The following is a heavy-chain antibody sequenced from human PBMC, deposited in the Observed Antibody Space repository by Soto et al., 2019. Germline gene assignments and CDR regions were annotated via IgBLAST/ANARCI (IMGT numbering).Heavy chain of an antibody. Sequence: ASVKTCCKASGYTFTGYYMHWVRQAPGQGLEWMGWINPNSGGTNYAQKFQGRVTMTRDTSISTAYMELSRLRSDDTAVYYCARYRSGSGSIYYDYGMDVWGQGTTVTVSS. D-gene: IGHD3-10*01. J-gene: IGHJ6*02. CDR3: ARYRSGSGSIYYDYGMDV. CDR2: INPNSGGT. V-gene: IGHV1-2*02. CDR1: GYTFTGYY.